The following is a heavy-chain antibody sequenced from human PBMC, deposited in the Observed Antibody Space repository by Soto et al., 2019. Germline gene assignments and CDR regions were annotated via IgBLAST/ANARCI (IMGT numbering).Heavy chain of an antibody. CDR1: GFSFSPAW. CDR2: MKSYRGGGTT. CDR3: VWQQDFYYGKAV. J-gene: IGHJ6*02. V-gene: IGHV3-15*07. D-gene: IGHD6-13*01. Sequence: EVQLVESGGGLVTPGGSLRLSCTGTGFSFSPAWMNWVRQAPGKGLEWVGRMKSYRGGGTTDYAATVQGRFTISRDDSKYTLYLQMNSLKFEDAALYFCVWQQDFYYGKAVWGQGTTVTVSS.